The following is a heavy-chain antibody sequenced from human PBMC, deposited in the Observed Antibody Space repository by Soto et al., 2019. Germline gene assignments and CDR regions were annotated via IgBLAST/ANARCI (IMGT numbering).Heavy chain of an antibody. CDR3: ASPQLVPAAMLFDTYGMDV. D-gene: IGHD2-2*01. CDR2: ISAYNGNT. CDR1: GYTFTSYG. J-gene: IGHJ6*02. V-gene: IGHV1-18*01. Sequence: QVQLVQSGAEVKKPGASVKVSCKASGYTFTSYGISWVRQAPGQGLEWMGWISAYNGNTNYAQKLQGRVTMTTDTSTSTAYMELRSLRSDDTAVYYCASPQLVPAAMLFDTYGMDVWGQGTTVTVSS.